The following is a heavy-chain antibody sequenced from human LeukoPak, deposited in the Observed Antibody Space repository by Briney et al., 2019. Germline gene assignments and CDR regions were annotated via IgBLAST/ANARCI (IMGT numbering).Heavy chain of an antibody. CDR1: GFTFSGSA. CDR2: IDKKDKGYATAT. D-gene: IGHD1-26*01. V-gene: IGHV3-73*01. CDR3: TRDSGTYNWFDP. J-gene: IGHJ5*02. Sequence: GGTLRLSCAASGFTFSGSAIHRVRQSSGKGLEWVGQIDKKDKGYATATAYAASVKGRFTISRDDSINTAYLQMKSLKTEDTALYYCTRDSGTYNWFDPWGQGTLVTVPS.